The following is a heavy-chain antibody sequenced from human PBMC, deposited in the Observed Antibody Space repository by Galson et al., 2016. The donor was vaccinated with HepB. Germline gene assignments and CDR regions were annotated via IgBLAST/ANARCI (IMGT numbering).Heavy chain of an antibody. CDR3: TRVGTSGWEARYGFDP. V-gene: IGHV3-49*03. J-gene: IGHJ5*02. CDR2: IRRKDYGGTT. Sequence: SLRLSCATSGLTFGDYAMSWFRQAPGKGLEWVGFIRRKDYGGTTEYAASVQGRFSISRDDSKSIVYLQMNSLKTEDTGVYFCTRVGTSGWEARYGFDPWGQGTLVTVSS. D-gene: IGHD6-19*01. CDR1: GLTFGDYA.